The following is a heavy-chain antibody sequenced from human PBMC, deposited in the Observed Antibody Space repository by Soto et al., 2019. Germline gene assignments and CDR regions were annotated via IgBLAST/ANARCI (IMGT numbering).Heavy chain of an antibody. D-gene: IGHD4-17*01. CDR1: GFTFSSYA. V-gene: IGHV3-23*01. CDR2: ISGSGGST. Sequence: PGGSLRLSCAASGFTFSSYAMSWVRQAPGKGLEWVSAISGSGGSTYYADSVKGRFTISRDNSKNTLYLQMNSLRAEDTAVYYCAEASAPYGDYDGDDAFDIWGQGTMVTVSS. CDR3: AEASAPYGDYDGDDAFDI. J-gene: IGHJ3*02.